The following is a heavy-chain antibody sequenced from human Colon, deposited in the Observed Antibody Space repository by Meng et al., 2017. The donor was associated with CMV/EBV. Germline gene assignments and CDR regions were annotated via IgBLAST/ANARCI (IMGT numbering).Heavy chain of an antibody. CDR1: GFTFSGYS. D-gene: IGHD3-16*01. J-gene: IGHJ4*02. Sequence: GGSLRLSCKVSGFTFSGYSMNWVRQAPGKGLEWVSSISSTSTYRWYADSMKGRFTISRDNAKNSLYLQMNGLRVEDTAVYYCARGGSNRFDQWGQGTLVTVSS. CDR2: ISSTSTYR. CDR3: ARGGSNRFDQ. V-gene: IGHV3-21*01.